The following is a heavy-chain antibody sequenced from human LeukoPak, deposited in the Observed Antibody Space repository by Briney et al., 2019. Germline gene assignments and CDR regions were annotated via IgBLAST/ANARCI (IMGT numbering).Heavy chain of an antibody. J-gene: IGHJ6*03. CDR3: ARRGPKGPTPSYYYYMDV. Sequence: QAGGSLRLSCAASGFTFSSYWMSWVRQAPGKGLEWVATIKQDGSEKYYVDSVKGRFTISRDNAKNSLYLQMNSLRAEDTAVYYCARRGPKGPTPSYYYYMDVWGKGTTVTVSS. V-gene: IGHV3-7*01. CDR1: GFTFSSYW. D-gene: IGHD3-10*01. CDR2: IKQDGSEK.